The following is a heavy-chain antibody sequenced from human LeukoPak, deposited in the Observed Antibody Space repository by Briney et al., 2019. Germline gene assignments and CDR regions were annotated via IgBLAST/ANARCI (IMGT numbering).Heavy chain of an antibody. CDR2: VYWDDDS. CDR1: GVSLSTSGVG. Sequence: SGPTLVKPTQTLTLTCSLSGVSLSTSGVGVGWIRQPPGKALEWLALVYWDDDSRYSPSLKSRLTIAKDTSKNQVVLTLTNMDSVDTATYYCAHSQVFSYGSFHDAYDIWGLGMLVTVSS. CDR3: AHSQVFSYGSFHDAYDI. J-gene: IGHJ3*02. V-gene: IGHV2-5*02. D-gene: IGHD5-18*01.